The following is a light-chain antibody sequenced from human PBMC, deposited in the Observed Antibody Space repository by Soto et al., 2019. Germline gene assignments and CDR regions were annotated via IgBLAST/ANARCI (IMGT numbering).Light chain of an antibody. J-gene: IGKJ5*01. CDR2: GAS. CDR3: QQYGSSIT. CDR1: QSVTSNY. V-gene: IGKV3-20*01. Sequence: EIVLTQSPGSLSLSPGERVSLSCRASQSVTSNYLAWYQQKPGQAPRLLIFGASRRATGIPDRFIGSGSGTDFTLTISRLEPEDFAVFYCQQYGSSITFGQGTRLEIK.